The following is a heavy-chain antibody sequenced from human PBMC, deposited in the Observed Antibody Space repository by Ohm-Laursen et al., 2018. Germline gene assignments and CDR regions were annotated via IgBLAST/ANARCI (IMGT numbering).Heavy chain of an antibody. J-gene: IGHJ6*02. CDR1: GFTFSSYA. V-gene: IGHV3-23*01. CDR3: ARDEEYRDFYYYGMDV. D-gene: IGHD5-18*01. Sequence: GSLRLSCAASGFTFSSYAMSWVRQAPGKGLEWVSGLSGSGHDTYYTDSVKGRFTISRDNSKNTLYLQMNSLRAEDTAVYYCARDEEYRDFYYYGMDVWGQGTTVIVSS. CDR2: LSGSGHDT.